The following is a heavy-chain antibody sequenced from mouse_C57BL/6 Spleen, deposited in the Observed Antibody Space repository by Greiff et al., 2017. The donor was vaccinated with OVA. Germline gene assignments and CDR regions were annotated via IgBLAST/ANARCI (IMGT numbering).Heavy chain of an antibody. CDR2: IDPSDSYT. CDR3: ARKDYYGSSFRFDY. CDR1: GYTFTSYW. D-gene: IGHD1-1*01. J-gene: IGHJ2*01. Sequence: VQLQQPGAELVKPGASVKLSCKASGYTFTSYWMQWVKQRPGQGLEWIGEIDPSDSYTNYNQKFKGKATLTVDTSSSTAYMQLSSLTSEDSAVYYCARKDYYGSSFRFDYWGQGTTLTVSS. V-gene: IGHV1-50*01.